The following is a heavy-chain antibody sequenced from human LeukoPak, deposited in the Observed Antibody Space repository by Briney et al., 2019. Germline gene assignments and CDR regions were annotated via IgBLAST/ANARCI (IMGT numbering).Heavy chain of an antibody. CDR3: ARGVTVIGVAPDH. J-gene: IGHJ4*02. Sequence: GASVKVSCKTSGYTFTSYDINWVRQAPGQGLEWIGWMNPNSANTGYAQKFQGRVTISRNISIGTAYMELSSLTSEDTAVYYCARGVTVIGVAPDHWGQGTLVTVSS. CDR1: GYTFTSYD. V-gene: IGHV1-8*01. D-gene: IGHD3-3*01. CDR2: MNPNSANT.